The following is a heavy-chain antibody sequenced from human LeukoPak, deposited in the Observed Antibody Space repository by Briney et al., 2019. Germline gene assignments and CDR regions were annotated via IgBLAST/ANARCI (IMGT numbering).Heavy chain of an antibody. Sequence: ASVKVSCKASGYTFTGYYMHWVRQAPGQGLEWMGWINPNSGGTNYAQKFQGRVTMTRDTSISTAYMELSRLRSDDTAVYHCARAGAVVVVPAAMCVDYWGQGTLVTVSS. J-gene: IGHJ4*02. CDR2: INPNSGGT. CDR1: GYTFTGYY. V-gene: IGHV1-2*02. CDR3: ARAGAVVVVPAAMCVDY. D-gene: IGHD2-2*01.